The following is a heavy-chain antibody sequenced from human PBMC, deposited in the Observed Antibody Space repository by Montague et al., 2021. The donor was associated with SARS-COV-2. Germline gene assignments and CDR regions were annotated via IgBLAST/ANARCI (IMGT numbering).Heavy chain of an antibody. CDR3: ARLRDGVVPSPILGVGPYYSYYYMDV. J-gene: IGHJ6*03. D-gene: IGHD3-10*01. Sequence: SETLSLTCAVHGTSFSGYYWNWIRQPPGKGLEWIGEINHGGSTKYNPSLKSRLTISADTSKNQFSLKLPSVAAADTAVYYCARLRDGVVPSPILGVGPYYSYYYMDVWGRGTTVTVSS. CDR1: GTSFSGYY. V-gene: IGHV4-34*01. CDR2: INHGGST.